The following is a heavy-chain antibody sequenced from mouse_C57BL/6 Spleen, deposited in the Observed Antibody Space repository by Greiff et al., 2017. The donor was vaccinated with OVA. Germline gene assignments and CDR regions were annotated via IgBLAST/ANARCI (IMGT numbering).Heavy chain of an antibody. D-gene: IGHD3-2*02. CDR3: ARNSAQVPFAY. Sequence: VQLQQSGPGLVQPSQSLSITCTASGFSLTSYGVHWVRQSPGKGLEWLGVIWSGGSTDYNAAFISRLSISKDNSKSQVFFKMNSLQADDTAIYYCARNSAQVPFAYWGQGTLVTVSA. CDR2: IWSGGST. CDR1: GFSLTSYG. V-gene: IGHV2-2*01. J-gene: IGHJ3*01.